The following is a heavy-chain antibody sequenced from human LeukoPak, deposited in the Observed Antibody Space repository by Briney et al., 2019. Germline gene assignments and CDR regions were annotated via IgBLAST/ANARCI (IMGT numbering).Heavy chain of an antibody. J-gene: IGHJ4*02. CDR3: ARGFWQLGRGYYFDY. CDR2: IIPLSGTR. D-gene: IGHD1-26*01. Sequence: SVKVSCKASGGTFNTFALTWVRQAPGQGLEWMGAIIPLSGTRTYAQKFQGRVTMTADESTTTVYMDLSSLKSEDTAVYYCARGFWQLGRGYYFDYWGQGILVTVSS. V-gene: IGHV1-69*13. CDR1: GGTFNTFA.